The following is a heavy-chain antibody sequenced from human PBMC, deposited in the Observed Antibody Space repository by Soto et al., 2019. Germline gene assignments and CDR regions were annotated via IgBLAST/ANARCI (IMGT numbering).Heavy chain of an antibody. CDR3: ARDKSRSSSWSKYYFDY. Sequence: GGSLRLSCAASGFTFSSYGMHWVRQAPGKGLEWVAVIWYDGSNKYYADSVKGRFTISRDNSKNTLYLQMNSLRAEDTAVYYCARDKSRSSSWSKYYFDYWGQGTLVTVS. D-gene: IGHD6-13*01. V-gene: IGHV3-33*01. J-gene: IGHJ4*02. CDR2: IWYDGSNK. CDR1: GFTFSSYG.